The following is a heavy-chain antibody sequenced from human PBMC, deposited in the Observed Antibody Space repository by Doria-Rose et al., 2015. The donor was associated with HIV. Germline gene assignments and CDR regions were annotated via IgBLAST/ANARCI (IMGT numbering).Heavy chain of an antibody. CDR2: IHSSGST. D-gene: IGHD3-10*01. V-gene: IGHV4-4*09. CDR1: GGSISSYY. J-gene: IGHJ6*03. CDR3: ARFRPSRGIYYSLDV. Sequence: VQLQESGPGLVKPAETLSLTCTVSGGSISSYYWNWIRQPPGKGLEWIGYIHSSGSTHYNSTLRIRGSIPKDTSKTNFSLKLSALTAADTAVYYCARFRPSRGIYYSLDVWGKGTTVTVSS.